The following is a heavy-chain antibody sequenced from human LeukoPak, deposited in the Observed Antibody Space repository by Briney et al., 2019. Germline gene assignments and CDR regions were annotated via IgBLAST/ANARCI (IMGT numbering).Heavy chain of an antibody. Sequence: PGGSLRLSCAASGFTFRSYAMSWVRQAPGKGLEWVSAISGSGGSTYYADSVKGRFTISRDNSKNTLYLQMNSLGAEDTAVYYCAKDPYAILTGYRYYFDYWGQGTLVTVSS. CDR2: ISGSGGST. D-gene: IGHD3-9*01. CDR3: AKDPYAILTGYRYYFDY. CDR1: GFTFRSYA. V-gene: IGHV3-23*01. J-gene: IGHJ4*02.